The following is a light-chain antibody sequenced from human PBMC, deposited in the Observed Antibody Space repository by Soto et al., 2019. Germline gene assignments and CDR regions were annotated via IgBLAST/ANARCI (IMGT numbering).Light chain of an antibody. J-gene: IGLJ1*01. Sequence: QSVLTQPASVSGSPGQSITISCTGTSSDLAIYNYVSWYQQQPGKAPKLMIYQVTNRPSGVSNRFSGSRSGNTASLTISGLQAEDEDDYYCSSYTDSSNYVCGTGTKVTVL. CDR1: SSDLAIYNY. CDR2: QVT. V-gene: IGLV2-14*01. CDR3: SSYTDSSNYV.